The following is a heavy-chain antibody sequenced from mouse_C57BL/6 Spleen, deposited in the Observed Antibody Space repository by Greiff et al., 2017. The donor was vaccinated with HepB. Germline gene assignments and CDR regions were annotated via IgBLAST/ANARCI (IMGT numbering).Heavy chain of an antibody. CDR1: GYTFTDYE. CDR2: IDPETGGT. D-gene: IGHD4-1*01. J-gene: IGHJ2*01. Sequence: VQRVESGAELVRPGASVTLSCKASGYTFTDYEMHWVKQTPVHGLEWIGAIDPETGGTAYNQKFKGKAILTADKSSSTAYMELRSLTSEDSAVYYCTRWEDYYWGQGTTLTVSS. V-gene: IGHV1-15*01. CDR3: TRWEDYY.